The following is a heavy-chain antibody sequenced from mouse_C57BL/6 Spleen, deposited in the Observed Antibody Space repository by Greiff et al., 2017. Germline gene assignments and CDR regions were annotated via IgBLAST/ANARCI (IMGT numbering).Heavy chain of an antibody. CDR2: ISSGSSTI. CDR3: ARRTYGYDPGYAMDY. V-gene: IGHV5-17*01. CDR1: GFTFSDYG. D-gene: IGHD2-2*01. Sequence: EVKLMASGGGLVKPGGSLKLSCAASGFTFSDYGMHWVRQAPEKGLEWVAYISSGSSTIYYADTVKGRFTISRDNAKNTLFLQMTSLRSEDTAMYYCARRTYGYDPGYAMDYWGQGTSVTVSS. J-gene: IGHJ4*01.